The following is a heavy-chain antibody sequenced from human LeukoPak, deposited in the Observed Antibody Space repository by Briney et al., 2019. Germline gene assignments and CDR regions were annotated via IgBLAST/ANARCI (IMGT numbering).Heavy chain of an antibody. V-gene: IGHV1-2*02. J-gene: IGHJ4*02. CDR3: ARGGQGRTLDY. Sequence: ASVKVSCKASGYTFTGYYIHWVRQAPGQGREWMGWINPNSGDTKYEQKFQGRVTMNRDTSISTAYMEVSRLIFDDTAVYYCARGGQGRTLDYWGQGTLVTVSS. CDR1: GYTFTGYY. D-gene: IGHD1-14*01. CDR2: INPNSGDT.